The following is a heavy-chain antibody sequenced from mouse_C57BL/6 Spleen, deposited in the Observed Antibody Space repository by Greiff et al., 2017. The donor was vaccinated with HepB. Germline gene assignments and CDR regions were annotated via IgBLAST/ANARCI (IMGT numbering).Heavy chain of an antibody. J-gene: IGHJ4*01. CDR3: ARELPLYAMDY. Sequence: VQLVESGPGLVQPSQSLSITCTVSGFSLTSYGVHWVRQSPGKGLEWLGVIGSGGSTDYNAAFISRLSISKDNSKSQVFFKMNSLQADDTAIYYCARELPLYAMDYWGQGTSVTVSS. D-gene: IGHD1-1*01. CDR1: GFSLTSYG. V-gene: IGHV2-2*01. CDR2: IGSGGST.